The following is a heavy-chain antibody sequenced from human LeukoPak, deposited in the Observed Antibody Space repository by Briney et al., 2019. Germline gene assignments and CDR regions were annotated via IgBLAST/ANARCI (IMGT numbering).Heavy chain of an antibody. J-gene: IGHJ4*02. CDR3: ARKEGANCFDY. V-gene: IGHV3-30*04. CDR2: ISYDGSNK. Sequence: PGRSLRLSCAASGFTFSSYAMHWVRQAPGKGLEWVAVISYDGSNKYYADSVKGRFTISRDNSKSTLYLQMNSLRAEDTAVYYCARKEGANCFDYWGQGTLVTVSS. D-gene: IGHD1-26*01. CDR1: GFTFSSYA.